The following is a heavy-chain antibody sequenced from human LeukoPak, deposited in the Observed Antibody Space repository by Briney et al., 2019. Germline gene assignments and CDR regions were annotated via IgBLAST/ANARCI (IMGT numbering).Heavy chain of an antibody. CDR1: GFTFSSYG. CDR2: IWYDGSNK. CDR3: ARDSRPAMVRGTFDI. Sequence: GGSLRLSCAASGFTFSSYGMHWVRQAPGKGLEWVAVIWYDGSNKYYADSVKGRFTISRDNSKNTLYLQMNSLRAEDTAVYYCARDSRPAMVRGTFDIWGQGTMVTVSS. V-gene: IGHV3-33*01. J-gene: IGHJ3*02. D-gene: IGHD3-10*01.